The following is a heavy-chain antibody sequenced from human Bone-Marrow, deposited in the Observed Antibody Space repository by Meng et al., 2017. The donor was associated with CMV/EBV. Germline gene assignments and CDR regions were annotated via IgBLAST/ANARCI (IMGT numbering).Heavy chain of an antibody. CDR2: INHSGST. J-gene: IGHJ3*02. Sequence: SEPLSLPCTVSGYSSSSGYYWGWIRQPPGKGLEWSGEINHSGSTNYNPSLKSRVTISVDTSKNQFSLKLSSVTAADTAVYYCARDVGYYDSSGYFFDIWGQGTMVTVSS. CDR3: ARDVGYYDSSGYFFDI. V-gene: IGHV4-38-2*02. CDR1: GYSSSSGYY. D-gene: IGHD3-22*01.